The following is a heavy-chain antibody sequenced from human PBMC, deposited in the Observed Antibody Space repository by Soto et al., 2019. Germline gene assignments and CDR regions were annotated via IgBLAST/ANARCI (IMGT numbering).Heavy chain of an antibody. CDR2: ISGSGGST. D-gene: IGHD3-9*01. CDR1: GFTFSSYA. V-gene: IGHV3-23*01. J-gene: IGHJ4*02. CDR3: AKGPIYDTPVWFDY. Sequence: GGSLRLSCAASGFTFSSYAMSWARQAPGKGLEWVSAISGSGGSTYYADSVKGRFTISRDNSKNTLYLQMNSLRAEDTAVYYGAKGPIYDTPVWFDYWGQGTMVTVYS.